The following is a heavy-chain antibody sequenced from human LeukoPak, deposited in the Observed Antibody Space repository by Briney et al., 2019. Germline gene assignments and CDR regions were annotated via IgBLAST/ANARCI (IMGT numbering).Heavy chain of an antibody. Sequence: GASVKVSCKASTYTFTDYYIHWVRQAPGQGLEWLGWIKPNSGGVKYAQKFQGRVTMTRDTSINTAYMNLGSLTSDDTAVYYCARSFDCSSTSCFPDYWGQGTLVTVSS. V-gene: IGHV1-2*02. CDR3: ARSFDCSSTSCFPDY. J-gene: IGHJ4*02. D-gene: IGHD2-2*01. CDR1: TYTFTDYY. CDR2: IKPNSGGV.